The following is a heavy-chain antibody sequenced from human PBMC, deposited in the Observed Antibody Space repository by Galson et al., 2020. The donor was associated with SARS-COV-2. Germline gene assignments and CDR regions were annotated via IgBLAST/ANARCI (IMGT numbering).Heavy chain of an antibody. CDR1: GGSISSSSYY. CDR3: ARDPLWELLSHYYGMDV. CDR2: IYYSGST. V-gene: IGHV4-39*06. Sequence: SQALSLTCTVPGGSISSSSYYWGWIRQPPGKGLGWTGSIYYSGSTYYNPSLKSRVTISVDTSKNQFPLKLSSVTAADTAVYYCARDPLWELLSHYYGMDVWGQGTTVTVSS. D-gene: IGHD1-26*01. J-gene: IGHJ6*02.